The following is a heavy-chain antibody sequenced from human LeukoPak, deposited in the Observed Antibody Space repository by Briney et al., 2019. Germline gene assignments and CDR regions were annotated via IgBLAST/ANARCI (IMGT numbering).Heavy chain of an antibody. CDR1: GGTFSSYA. V-gene: IGHV1-69*04. D-gene: IGHD7-27*01. Sequence: ASVKVSCKASGGTFSSYAISWVRQAPGQGLEWMGRIIPILGIANYAQKFQGRVTITADESTSTAYMELSSLRSEDTAVYYCARNSGDKNAFDIWGQGTMVTVSS. CDR3: ARNSGDKNAFDI. CDR2: IIPILGIA. J-gene: IGHJ3*02.